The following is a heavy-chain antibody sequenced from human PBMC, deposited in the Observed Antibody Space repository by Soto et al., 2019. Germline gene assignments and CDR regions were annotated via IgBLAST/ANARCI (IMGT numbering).Heavy chain of an antibody. CDR2: IIPIFGTA. CDR3: AREMGGFLDV. J-gene: IGHJ6*02. D-gene: IGHD3-16*01. CDR1: GGTFSSYA. V-gene: IGHV1-69*13. Sequence: GASVKVSCKASGGTFSSYAISGVRQAPGQGLEWMGGIIPIFGTANYAQKVQGRVTITADESTSTAYMELSSLRSEETSVYYCAREMGGFLDVWGQGTTVTVSS.